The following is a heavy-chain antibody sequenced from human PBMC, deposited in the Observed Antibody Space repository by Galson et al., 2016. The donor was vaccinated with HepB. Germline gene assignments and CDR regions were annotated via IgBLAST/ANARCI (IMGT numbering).Heavy chain of an antibody. CDR2: INPSGGST. V-gene: IGHV1-46*01. CDR1: GYTFTSYY. Sequence: SVKVSCKASGYTFTSYYMHWVRQAPGQGLEWMGIINPSGGSTSYAQKLQGRVTMTRDTSTSTVYMELRSLRSDDTAMYYCARLKWELLEDYWGQGTLVTVSS. CDR3: ARLKWELLEDY. J-gene: IGHJ4*02. D-gene: IGHD1-26*01.